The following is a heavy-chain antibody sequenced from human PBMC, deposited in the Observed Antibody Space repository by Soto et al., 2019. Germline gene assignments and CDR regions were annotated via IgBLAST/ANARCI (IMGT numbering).Heavy chain of an antibody. CDR2: IYYSGST. Sequence: SETLSLTCTVSGGSISSGDYYWSWIRQPPGKGLEWIGYIYYSGSTYYNPSLKSRVTISVDTSKNQFSLKLSSVTAADTAVYYCARGSYYYDSSGYYPRDYYGMDVWGQGTTVT. CDR1: GGSISSGDYY. J-gene: IGHJ6*02. CDR3: ARGSYYYDSSGYYPRDYYGMDV. D-gene: IGHD3-22*01. V-gene: IGHV4-30-4*01.